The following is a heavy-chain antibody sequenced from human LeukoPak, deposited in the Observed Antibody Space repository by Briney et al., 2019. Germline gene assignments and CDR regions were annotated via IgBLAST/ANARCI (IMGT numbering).Heavy chain of an antibody. V-gene: IGHV4-34*01. Sequence: PSQTLSLTCAVYGGSFSGYYWSWIRQPPGKGLEWIGEINHSGSTNYNPSLKSRVTISVDTSKNQFSLKLSSVTAADTAVYYCARGVVYDILTGYSRSLPHFDYWGQGTLVTVSS. CDR1: GGSFSGYY. J-gene: IGHJ4*02. D-gene: IGHD3-9*01. CDR2: INHSGST. CDR3: ARGVVYDILTGYSRSLPHFDY.